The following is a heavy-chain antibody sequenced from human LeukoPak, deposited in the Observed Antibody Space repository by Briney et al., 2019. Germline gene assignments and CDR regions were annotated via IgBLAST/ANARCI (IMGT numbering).Heavy chain of an antibody. J-gene: IGHJ6*02. CDR3: VRHIKPAGPWDGMDV. V-gene: IGHV1-18*04. CDR2: ISAYNSNK. Sequence: ASVKVSCKASGYTFTSYGISWVRQAPGQGLEWVAWISAYNSNKNSAEKFQGRVTTTIDTSTSTVYMELRSLKSDDTAVYYCVRHIKPAGPWDGMDVWGQGTTVIVSS. D-gene: IGHD1-26*01. CDR1: GYTFTSYG.